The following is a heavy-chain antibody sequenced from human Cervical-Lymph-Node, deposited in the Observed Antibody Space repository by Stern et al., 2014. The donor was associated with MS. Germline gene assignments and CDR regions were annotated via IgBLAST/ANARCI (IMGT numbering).Heavy chain of an antibody. V-gene: IGHV3-53*01. CDR3: ARDTSSPERSDW. Sequence: VQLVQSGGGVIQPGGSLRLSCTASGFTVSRGYMTWVRQAPGKGTGWGSLIANVGSTFYTDSVKGRFTISRDDSKNTVYLHMTSLRAEDTAMYYCARDTSSPERSDWWGQGTLVTVSS. CDR1: GFTVSRGY. D-gene: IGHD1-1*01. CDR2: IANVGST. J-gene: IGHJ4*02.